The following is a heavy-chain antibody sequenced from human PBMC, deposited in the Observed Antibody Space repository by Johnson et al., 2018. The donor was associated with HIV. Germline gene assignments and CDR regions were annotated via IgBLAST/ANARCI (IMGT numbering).Heavy chain of an antibody. CDR3: ARDRGSMPAVAFDI. CDR1: GFTFSSYA. Sequence: QVQLVESGGGVVQPGRSLRLSCAASGFTFSSYAMHWVRQAPGKGLEWVAVISYDGGSQYYVDSVKGRSTISRDNSKNTLYLQMNSLRAEDTAVYYCARDRGSMPAVAFDIWGQGTMVTVSS. J-gene: IGHJ3*02. D-gene: IGHD2-2*01. V-gene: IGHV3-30*04. CDR2: ISYDGGSQ.